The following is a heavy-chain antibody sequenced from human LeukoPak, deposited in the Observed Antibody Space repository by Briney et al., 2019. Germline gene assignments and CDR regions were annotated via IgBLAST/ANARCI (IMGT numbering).Heavy chain of an antibody. Sequence: PSETLSLTCTVSGGSISSSSYYWVWIRQPPGKGLEWIASGDYSGGTYYNPSLESRVTISADMSRNQISLRLSFVTAADTAVYYCARENGEEYSSGWYKRNYFDNWGQGTRVTVSS. D-gene: IGHD6-19*01. J-gene: IGHJ4*02. CDR2: GDYSGGT. CDR1: GGSISSSSYY. V-gene: IGHV4-39*07. CDR3: ARENGEEYSSGWYKRNYFDN.